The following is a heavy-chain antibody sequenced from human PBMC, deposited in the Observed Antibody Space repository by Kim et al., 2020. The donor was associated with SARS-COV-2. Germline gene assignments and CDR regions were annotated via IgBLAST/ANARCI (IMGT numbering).Heavy chain of an antibody. Sequence: SETLSLTCNVSGDPLLSSRYYWGWIRQPPGKGLEWIGSIYYTGSAYYNPSLKSRVTISVDTSNNQFSLKLTSVTAADTAVYSCARHFGYAGSGWYRFDWFDPWGQGILVTISS. V-gene: IGHV4-39*01. CDR2: IYYTGSA. J-gene: IGHJ5*02. CDR3: ARHFGYAGSGWYRFDWFDP. CDR1: GDPLLSSRYY. D-gene: IGHD6-19*01.